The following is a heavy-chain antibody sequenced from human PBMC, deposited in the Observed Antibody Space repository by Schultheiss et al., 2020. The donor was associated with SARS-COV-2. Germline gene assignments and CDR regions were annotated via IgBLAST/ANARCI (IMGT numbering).Heavy chain of an antibody. J-gene: IGHJ4*02. V-gene: IGHV1-69*04. D-gene: IGHD2-21*02. CDR1: GYTFTSYG. CDR3: ARDGREEYCGGDCYSGFDY. Sequence: SVKVSCKASGYTFTSYGISWVRQAPGQGLEWMGRIIPILGIANYAQKFQGRVTITADKSTSTAYMELRSLRSDDTAVYYCARDGREEYCGGDCYSGFDYWGQGTLVTVSS. CDR2: IIPILGIA.